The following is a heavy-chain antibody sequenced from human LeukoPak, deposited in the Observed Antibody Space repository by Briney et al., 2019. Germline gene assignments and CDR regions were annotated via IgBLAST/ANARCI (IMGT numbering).Heavy chain of an antibody. CDR3: VTFYETY. Sequence: GGSLRLSCAASGTYWMHWVRQAPGKGLVWVSHINSDGSWTGYADSVKGRFTISKDNAKNTVSLQMNNLRAEDTAVYYCVTFYETYWGRGTLVTISS. V-gene: IGHV3-74*01. J-gene: IGHJ4*02. D-gene: IGHD2/OR15-2a*01. CDR2: INSDGSWT. CDR1: GTYW.